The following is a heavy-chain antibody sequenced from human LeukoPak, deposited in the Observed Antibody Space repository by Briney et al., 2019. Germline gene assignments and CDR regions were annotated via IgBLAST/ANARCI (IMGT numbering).Heavy chain of an antibody. CDR3: ARGARDGYNL. CDR1: GFDFSYFS. Sequence: GGSLRLSCTASGFDFSYFSMTWVRQAPGEGLERVASIKPAGRETYYVDSVKGRFTVSSDNAKNSLYLQMNTLRAEDTAVYYCARGARDGYNLWGQGTLVTVSS. CDR2: IKPAGRET. V-gene: IGHV3-7*01. D-gene: IGHD5-24*01. J-gene: IGHJ4*02.